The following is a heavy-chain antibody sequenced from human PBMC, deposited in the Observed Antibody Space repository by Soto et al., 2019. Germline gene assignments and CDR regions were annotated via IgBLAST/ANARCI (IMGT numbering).Heavy chain of an antibody. Sequence: QVQLQESGPGLATPSQTLSLTCTVSGGSISSGGYYWSWIRQHPGKGLEWIGYFYYSGSTYYNPSLKSQVTISVDTSKNQFSLKLSAVTAADTAVYYCARDKVTMGNGVYGGSWFYWGQGTLVTVSS. CDR1: GGSISSGGYY. CDR3: ARDKVTMGNGVYGGSWFY. J-gene: IGHJ4*02. V-gene: IGHV4-31*01. CDR2: FYYSGST. D-gene: IGHD4-17*01.